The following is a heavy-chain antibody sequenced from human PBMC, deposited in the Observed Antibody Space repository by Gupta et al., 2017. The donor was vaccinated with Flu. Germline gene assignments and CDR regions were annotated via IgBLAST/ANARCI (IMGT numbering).Heavy chain of an antibody. CDR1: W. D-gene: IGHD1-26*01. Sequence: WMSCVRQAPGKGLECLANIQSAGSEKYYVDSVKGRFTISRHNAKNSLYLQLNSLRAEDTAVYYCSRRLPGTSYQVHYIDLRGNGTTVPLSS. V-gene: IGHV3-7*01. CDR3: SRRLPGTSYQVHYIDL. J-gene: IGHJ6*03. CDR2: IQSAGSEK.